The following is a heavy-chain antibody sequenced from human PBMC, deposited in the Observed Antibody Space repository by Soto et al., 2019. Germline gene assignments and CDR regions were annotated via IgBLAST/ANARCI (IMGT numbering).Heavy chain of an antibody. CDR2: INHSGST. Sequence: QVQLQQWGAGLLKPSETLSLTCAVYGGSFSGYYWSWIRQPPGKGLEWIGEINHSGSTNYNPSLKSRVTISVDTSKNQFSLKLSSVTAADTAVYYCARGGRGYSSSWYDRSSYYYYGMDVWGQGTTVTVSS. CDR3: ARGGRGYSSSWYDRSSYYYYGMDV. J-gene: IGHJ6*02. CDR1: GGSFSGYY. D-gene: IGHD6-13*01. V-gene: IGHV4-34*01.